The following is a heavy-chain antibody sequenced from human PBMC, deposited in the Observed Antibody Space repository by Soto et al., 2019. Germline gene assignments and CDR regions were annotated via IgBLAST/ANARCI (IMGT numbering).Heavy chain of an antibody. J-gene: IGHJ4*02. CDR3: AKDSTYYDILTGLDY. D-gene: IGHD3-9*01. V-gene: IGHV3-30*18. CDR1: GFTFSSYG. CDR2: ISYDGSNK. Sequence: GGSLRLSCAASGFTFSSYGMHWVRQAPGKGLEWVAVISYDGSNKYYADSVKGRFTISRDNSKNTLYLQMNSLRAEDTAVYYCAKDSTYYDILTGLDYWGQGTLVTVSS.